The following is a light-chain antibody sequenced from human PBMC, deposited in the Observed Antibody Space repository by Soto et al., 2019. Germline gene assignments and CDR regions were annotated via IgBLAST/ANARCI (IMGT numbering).Light chain of an antibody. CDR3: QQYVRSAPST. Sequence: EIVLTQSPGSLSLSPGEGATLSCRASQSVTTNFLAWYQQKPAQAPQLLIYDASNRAPGIPDRFSGSGSGTDFTLTISRLEPEDFATYFCQQYVRSAPSTFGQGTRLEI. CDR1: QSVTTNF. J-gene: IGKJ5*01. V-gene: IGKV3-20*01. CDR2: DAS.